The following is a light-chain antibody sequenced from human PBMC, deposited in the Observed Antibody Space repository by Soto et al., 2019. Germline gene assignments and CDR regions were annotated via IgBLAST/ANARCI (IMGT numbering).Light chain of an antibody. V-gene: IGKV3-11*01. CDR3: HQRQSWPRT. CDR2: QTS. CDR1: QYINTR. J-gene: IGKJ1*01. Sequence: EIVLTEYTATLSSFPGDRVTVSCRASQYINTRLAWYQHRPGQSPRLLIYQTSLRAAGIPARFSASGSGTDFTLTISDVQPEDFALYYCHQRQSWPRTFGQGTKV.